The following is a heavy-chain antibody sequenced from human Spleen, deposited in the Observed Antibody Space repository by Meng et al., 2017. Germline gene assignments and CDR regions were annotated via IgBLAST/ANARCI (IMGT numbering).Heavy chain of an antibody. CDR2: INHSGAT. CDR1: GGSFSDYS. V-gene: IGHV4-34*01. Sequence: QVQLQQWCAGLLKPSETLSLTCGVYGGSFSDYSWSWIRQPPGKGLEWIGEINHSGATNYNPSLKSRVTISVDTSKNQFSLKLNSVTAADTAIYYCARRRLYDFWSGSTPFDYWGQGTLVTVSS. CDR3: ARRRLYDFWSGSTPFDY. D-gene: IGHD3-3*01. J-gene: IGHJ4*02.